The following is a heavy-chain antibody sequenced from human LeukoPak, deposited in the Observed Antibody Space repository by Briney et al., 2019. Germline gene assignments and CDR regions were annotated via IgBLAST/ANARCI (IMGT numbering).Heavy chain of an antibody. V-gene: IGHV3-74*01. J-gene: IGHJ6*02. D-gene: IGHD4-17*01. Sequence: GGSLRLSCAACGFTFSSYWMHWVRQAPGKGLVWVSRINSDGSSTSYADSVTGRFTISRDNAKNTLYLQMNSLRAEDTAVYYCARDVPYGYYYYGMDVWGQGTTVTVSS. CDR1: GFTFSSYW. CDR2: INSDGSST. CDR3: ARDVPYGYYYYGMDV.